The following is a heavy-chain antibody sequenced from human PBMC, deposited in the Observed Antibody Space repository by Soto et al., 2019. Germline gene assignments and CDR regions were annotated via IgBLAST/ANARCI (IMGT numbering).Heavy chain of an antibody. Sequence: EVQLLQSGVGLVQPGGSLRLSCAASGFTFSSYAMSWVRQAPGKGLEWVSGISGSGGSTYYADSVKGRFTIPRDNSKNTLYLQMNSLRAQDTAVYYCAKGRGYSAINLFDPWGQGTLVTVSS. J-gene: IGHJ5*02. CDR1: GFTFSSYA. CDR2: ISGSGGST. CDR3: AKGRGYSAINLFDP. D-gene: IGHD5-18*01. V-gene: IGHV3-23*01.